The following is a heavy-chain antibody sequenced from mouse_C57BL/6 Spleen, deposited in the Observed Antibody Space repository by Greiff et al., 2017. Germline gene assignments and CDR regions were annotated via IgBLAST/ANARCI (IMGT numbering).Heavy chain of an antibody. Sequence: EVQGVESGGGLVKPGGSLKLSCAASGFTFSSYAMSWVRQTPEKRLEWVATISDGGSYTYYPDNVKGRFTISRDNAKNNLYLQMSHLKSEDTAMYYCARVYDGYYPVFAYWGQGTLVTVSA. J-gene: IGHJ3*01. V-gene: IGHV5-4*01. CDR2: ISDGGSYT. D-gene: IGHD2-3*01. CDR3: ARVYDGYYPVFAY. CDR1: GFTFSSYA.